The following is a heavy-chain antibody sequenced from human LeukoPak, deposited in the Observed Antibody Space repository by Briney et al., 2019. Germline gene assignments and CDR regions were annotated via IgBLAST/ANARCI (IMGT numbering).Heavy chain of an antibody. CDR3: VKSDNTVGATYFDC. Sequence: KAGGSLRLSCSASGFTFSSFAMHWVRQAPGKGLEYVSSLSSNGGSTYYADSVKGRFTISRDNSKNTLFLQMSSLRAEDTAVYYCVKSDNTVGATYFDCWGQGTLVTVSS. CDR1: GFTFSSFA. CDR2: LSSNGGST. J-gene: IGHJ4*02. V-gene: IGHV3-64D*09. D-gene: IGHD1-26*01.